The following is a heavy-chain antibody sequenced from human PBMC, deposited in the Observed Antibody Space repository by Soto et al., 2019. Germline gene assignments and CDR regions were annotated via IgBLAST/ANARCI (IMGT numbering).Heavy chain of an antibody. Sequence: SETLSLTCTVSGGSISSYYWSWIRQPPGKGLEWIGYIYYSGSTNYNPSLKSRVTISVDTSKNQFSLKLSSVTAADTAVYYCARYYGSGSLAYYYYYMDVWGKGTTVTVSS. CDR2: IYYSGST. J-gene: IGHJ6*03. D-gene: IGHD3-10*01. CDR1: GGSISSYY. V-gene: IGHV4-59*01. CDR3: ARYYGSGSLAYYYYYMDV.